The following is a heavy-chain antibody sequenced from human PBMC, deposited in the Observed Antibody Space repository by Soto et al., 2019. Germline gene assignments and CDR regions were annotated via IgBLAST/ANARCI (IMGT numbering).Heavy chain of an antibody. CDR3: ARDKITGLFAY. Sequence: SETLSLTCAVSGGSISHYYWNWIRQPPGTGLEWIGEINHSGSTNYNPSLKSRVTISVDTSKNQFSLKLTSVTAADTAVYYCARDKITGLFAYWGQGSLVTGSS. CDR1: GGSISHYY. D-gene: IGHD2-8*02. CDR2: INHSGST. J-gene: IGHJ4*02. V-gene: IGHV4-34*01.